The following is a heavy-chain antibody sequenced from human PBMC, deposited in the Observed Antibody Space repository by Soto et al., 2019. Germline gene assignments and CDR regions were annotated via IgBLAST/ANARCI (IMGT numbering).Heavy chain of an antibody. CDR2: IWYDGSNK. V-gene: IGHV3-33*01. CDR1: GFTFSSYG. Sequence: PGGSLRLCCAASGFTFSSYGMHWVRQAPGKGLEWVAVIWYDGSNKYYADSVKGRFTISRDNSKNTLYLQMNSLRAEDTAVYYCAREKEYSSSWSYGMDVWGQGTTVTVSS. D-gene: IGHD6-13*01. CDR3: AREKEYSSSWSYGMDV. J-gene: IGHJ6*02.